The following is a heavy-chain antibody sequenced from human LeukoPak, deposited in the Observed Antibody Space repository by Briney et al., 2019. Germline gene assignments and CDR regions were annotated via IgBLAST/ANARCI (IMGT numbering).Heavy chain of an antibody. CDR1: GGSISSSSYY. J-gene: IGHJ4*02. D-gene: IGHD4-17*01. CDR3: ARQHYGLFDY. Sequence: SETLSLTCTVSGGSISSSSYYWGWIRQPPGKGLEWIGSIYYSGSTYYNPSLKSRVTISVDTSKNQFSLKLSSVTAADTAVYYCARQHYGLFDYWGQGTLVTVSS. CDR2: IYYSGST. V-gene: IGHV4-39*07.